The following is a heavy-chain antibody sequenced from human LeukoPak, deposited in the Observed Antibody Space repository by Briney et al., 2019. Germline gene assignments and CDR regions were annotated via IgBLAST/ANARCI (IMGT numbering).Heavy chain of an antibody. CDR1: VFPFSRYS. D-gene: IGHD6-19*01. J-gene: IGHJ5*02. CDR2: ITSSGDTI. CDR3: ARDQIAVAGTWWFDP. Sequence: GGSLRLSCTTSVFPFSRYSMNWVRQAPGKGLEWVSYITSSGDTIYYADSVKGRFTISRDNAKNTLYLQMNSLRAEDTAVYYCARDQIAVAGTWWFDPWGQGTLVTVSS. V-gene: IGHV3-48*01.